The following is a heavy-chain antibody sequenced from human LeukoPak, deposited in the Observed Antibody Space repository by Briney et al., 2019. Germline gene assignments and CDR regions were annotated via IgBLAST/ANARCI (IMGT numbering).Heavy chain of an antibody. CDR2: IYTSGST. J-gene: IGHJ6*03. D-gene: IGHD6-13*01. V-gene: IGHV4-4*02. CDR1: GDFISSSHW. Sequence: SGTLSLTCAVSGDFISSSHWYSWVRQSPGKGLEWIGRIYTSGSTNYNPSLKSRVTMSVDTSKNQFSLKLSSVTAADTAVYYCARASGYSSSLPYYYYYYMDVWGKGTTVTVSS. CDR3: ARASGYSSSLPYYYYYYMDV.